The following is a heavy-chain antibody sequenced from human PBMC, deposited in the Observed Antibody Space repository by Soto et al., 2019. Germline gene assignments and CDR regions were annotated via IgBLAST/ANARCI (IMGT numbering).Heavy chain of an antibody. D-gene: IGHD1-26*01. J-gene: IGHJ4*02. CDR1: GFSLSTSKVG. Sequence: QITLKESGPTLVKPTQTLTLTCTFSGFSLSTSKVGVGWIRQPPGKALEWLAVIYWYDAKTYRPSLKSRLTITKDTSKNQVALTMNNMDPVDTATYYCAHAYGGRSLYWGQGTLVTVSS. CDR2: IYWYDAK. CDR3: AHAYGGRSLY. V-gene: IGHV2-5*01.